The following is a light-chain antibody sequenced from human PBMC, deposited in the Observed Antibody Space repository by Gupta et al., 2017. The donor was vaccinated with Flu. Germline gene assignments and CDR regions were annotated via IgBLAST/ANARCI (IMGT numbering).Light chain of an antibody. CDR1: SGHDNYA. J-gene: IGLJ3*02. CDR2: VNSDGSH. CDR3: QAWGAGIWV. Sequence: QVVLIQSASASAPLGASAKLTCTMSSGHDNYAIAWHQLQPDKGPRFLMKVNSDGSHNKGDGVPDRFSGSSSGAERYLTVSSLQSEDEAEYYCQAWGAGIWVFGGGTKLTVL. V-gene: IGLV4-69*01.